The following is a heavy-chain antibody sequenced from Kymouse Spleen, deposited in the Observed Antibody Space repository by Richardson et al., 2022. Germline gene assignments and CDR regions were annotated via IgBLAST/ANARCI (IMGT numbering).Heavy chain of an antibody. D-gene: IGHD3-3*01. CDR1: GGSISSGGYY. V-gene: IGHV4-31*03. J-gene: IGHJ6*02. CDR3: ARDFWSGYYTTYYYYGMDV. Sequence: QVQLQESGPGLVKPSQTLSLTCTVSGGSISSGGYYWSWIRQHPGKGLEWIGYIYYSGSTYYNPSLKSRVTISVDTSKNQFSLKLSSVTAADTAVYYCARDFWSGYYTTYYYYGMDVWGQGTTVTVSS. CDR2: IYYSGST.